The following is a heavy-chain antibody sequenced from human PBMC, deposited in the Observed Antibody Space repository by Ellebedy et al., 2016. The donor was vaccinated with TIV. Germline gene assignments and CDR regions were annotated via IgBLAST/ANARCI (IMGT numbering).Heavy chain of an antibody. D-gene: IGHD2-8*02. Sequence: GESLKISCAASGFIFSGYWMHWVRQAPGKGLVWVSRINSDGSDTAYADSVRGRFTISIDNAKNTLYLQMNSLRAEDTAVYYCAAVQYWEAVFDMWGQGTMVTVSS. CDR3: AAVQYWEAVFDM. CDR1: GFIFSGYW. CDR2: INSDGSDT. J-gene: IGHJ3*02. V-gene: IGHV3-74*01.